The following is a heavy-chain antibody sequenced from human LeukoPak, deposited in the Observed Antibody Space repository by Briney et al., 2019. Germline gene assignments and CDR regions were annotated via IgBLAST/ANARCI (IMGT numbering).Heavy chain of an antibody. Sequence: GSSVKVSCKASGGTFSSYAISWVRQAPGQGLEWMGGIIPIFGTANYPQKFQGRVTITTDESTRTAYMELSSLRSEDTAVYYCARDPDPYCSGGSCYAGEDAFDIWGQGTMVTVSS. J-gene: IGHJ3*02. V-gene: IGHV1-69*05. CDR2: IIPIFGTA. D-gene: IGHD2-15*01. CDR3: ARDPDPYCSGGSCYAGEDAFDI. CDR1: GGTFSSYA.